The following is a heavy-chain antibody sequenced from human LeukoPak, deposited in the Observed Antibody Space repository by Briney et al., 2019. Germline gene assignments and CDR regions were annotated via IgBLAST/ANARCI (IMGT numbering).Heavy chain of an antibody. Sequence: SETLSLTCTVSGGSISSYHWSWIRQPPGKGLEWIGYIYYSGSTNHNPSLKSRVTISVDTSKNQFSLKLSSVTAADTAVYYCARLDTMVRGELDPWGQGTLVTVSS. CDR3: ARLDTMVRGELDP. V-gene: IGHV4-59*08. CDR1: GGSISSYH. D-gene: IGHD3-10*01. CDR2: IYYSGST. J-gene: IGHJ5*02.